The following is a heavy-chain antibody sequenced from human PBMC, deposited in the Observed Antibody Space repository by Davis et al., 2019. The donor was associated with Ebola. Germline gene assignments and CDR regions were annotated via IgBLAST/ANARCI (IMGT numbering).Heavy chain of an antibody. D-gene: IGHD6-6*01. CDR2: ISWNSGSI. Sequence: PGGSLRLSCAASGFTFSSYAMSWVRQAPGKGLEWVSGISWNSGSIGYADSVKGRFTISRDNAKNSLYLKMNSLRAEDTALYYCAKDIEYSSSSGLDYWGQGTLVTVSS. CDR3: AKDIEYSSSSGLDY. V-gene: IGHV3-9*01. CDR1: GFTFSSYA. J-gene: IGHJ4*02.